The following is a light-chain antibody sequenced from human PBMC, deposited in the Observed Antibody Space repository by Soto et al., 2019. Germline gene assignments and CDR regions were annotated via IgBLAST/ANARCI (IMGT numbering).Light chain of an antibody. J-gene: IGKJ1*01. V-gene: IGKV1-5*03. CDR3: LQHKTYPRT. Sequence: DIQMTQSPSTLSGSVGDRVTITCRASQTISSWLAWYQQKPGKAPKLLIYKASTLKSGVPSRVSGSGSGTEFTLTISSLQPDDFATYYCLQHKTYPRTFGQGTKVDIK. CDR1: QTISSW. CDR2: KAS.